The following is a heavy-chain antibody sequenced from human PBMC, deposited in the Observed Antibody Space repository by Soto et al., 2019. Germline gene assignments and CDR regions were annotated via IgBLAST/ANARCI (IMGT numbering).Heavy chain of an antibody. D-gene: IGHD2-2*01. CDR2: INHSGST. V-gene: IGHV4-34*01. CDR3: ARGKPAGYYYYYGMDV. J-gene: IGHJ6*02. CDR1: GGSCSGYY. Sequence: PSETLSLTCAVYGGSCSGYYWSWIRQPPGKGLEWIGEINHSGSTNYNPSLKSRVTISVDTSKNQFSLKLSSVTAADTAVYYCARGKPAGYYYYYGMDVWGQGTTVTVSS.